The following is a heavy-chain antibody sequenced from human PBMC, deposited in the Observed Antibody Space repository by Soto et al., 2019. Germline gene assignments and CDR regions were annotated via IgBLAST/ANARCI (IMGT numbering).Heavy chain of an antibody. Sequence: QVQLVQSGAEVKKPGASMKVSCKASGYDFSSFDINWVRQAPGQGLEWMGWMNPNSGNTGYAQRFQGRVSMTRNTSISTAYMEVSSLRSEDTAVYYWARGRIFGYSDYEPLGGLDYWGRGTLVTVS. CDR3: ARGRIFGYSDYEPLGGLDY. CDR1: GYDFSSFD. V-gene: IGHV1-8*01. D-gene: IGHD5-12*01. CDR2: MNPNSGNT. J-gene: IGHJ4*02.